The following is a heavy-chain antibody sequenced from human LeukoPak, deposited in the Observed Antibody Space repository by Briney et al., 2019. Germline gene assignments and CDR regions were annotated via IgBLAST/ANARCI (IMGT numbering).Heavy chain of an antibody. CDR3: TRIGIAIIGRDPVDY. Sequence: PGGSLRLSCAASGFTFRDYAMSWVRQAPGKGLEWVGFIRSKTYGGAADYGASVRGRFTIYRDDSKSIAYLRMNSLEIEDTAVYYCTRIGIAIIGRDPVDYWGQGTLVTVSS. CDR2: IRSKTYGGAA. CDR1: GFTFRDYA. D-gene: IGHD2-21*01. J-gene: IGHJ4*02. V-gene: IGHV3-49*04.